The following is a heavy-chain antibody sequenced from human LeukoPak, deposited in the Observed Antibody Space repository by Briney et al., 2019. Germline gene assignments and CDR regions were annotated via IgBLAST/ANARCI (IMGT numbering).Heavy chain of an antibody. CDR1: GFSFSRHA. CDR2: IFDSGAPS. CDR3: TKAAGGGCDAYDI. Sequence: GGSLRLSCVASGFSFSRHAMNWVRQAPGKGLEWVSSIFDSGAPSYYADPVKGRFTISRDNSKNTLYVQMESLRAEDTAVYYCTKAAGGGCDAYDIWGQGTMVTVSS. D-gene: IGHD3-16*01. V-gene: IGHV3-23*01. J-gene: IGHJ3*02.